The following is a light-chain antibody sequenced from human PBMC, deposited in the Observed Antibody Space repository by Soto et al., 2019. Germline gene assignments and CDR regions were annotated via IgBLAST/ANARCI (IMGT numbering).Light chain of an antibody. CDR1: QSVSSY. J-gene: IGKJ4*01. V-gene: IGKV3-11*01. CDR2: DAS. CDR3: QQRSNWPLT. Sequence: EIVLTQSPATLSLSPGERDTLSCRASQSVSSYLAWYHQKPGQAPRLLIYDASNRATGIPARFSGSGSGTDFTLTISSLEPEDFAVYYCQQRSNWPLTFGGGTKVEIK.